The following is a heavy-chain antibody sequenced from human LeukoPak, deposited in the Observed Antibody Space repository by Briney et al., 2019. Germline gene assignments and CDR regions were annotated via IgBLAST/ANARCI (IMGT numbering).Heavy chain of an antibody. D-gene: IGHD3-9*01. CDR2: ITSSSAYI. J-gene: IGHJ4*02. V-gene: IGHV3-21*01. CDR1: GFSFSGYN. Sequence: GGSLRLSYAASGFSFSGYNMNWVRQAPGKGLEWVSSITSSSAYIYHADSVKGRFTISRDNAKNSLYLQMNSLRAEDTAVYYCARVLRDYYFDFWGQGTLVTVSS. CDR3: ARVLRDYYFDF.